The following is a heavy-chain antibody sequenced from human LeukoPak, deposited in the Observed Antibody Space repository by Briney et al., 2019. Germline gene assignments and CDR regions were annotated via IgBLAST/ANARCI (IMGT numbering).Heavy chain of an antibody. V-gene: IGHV3-20*04. CDR3: AELGITMIGGV. CDR2: INWDGGSI. Sequence: GGSLRLSCEASGLKFDDYGMTWVRQAPGKGLEWVSGINWDGGSIGYADSVKGRFTISRDNAKNALHLQMNSLRAEDTAVYYCAELGITMIGGVWGKGTTVTISS. D-gene: IGHD3-10*02. CDR1: GLKFDDYG. J-gene: IGHJ6*04.